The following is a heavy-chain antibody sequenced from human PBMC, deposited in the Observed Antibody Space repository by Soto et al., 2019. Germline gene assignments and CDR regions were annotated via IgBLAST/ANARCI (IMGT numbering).Heavy chain of an antibody. D-gene: IGHD3-22*01. CDR1: GGTFSTNT. V-gene: IGHV1-69*01. J-gene: IGHJ4*02. Sequence: QVQLVQSGAEVKKPGSSVKVSCKASGGTFSTNTISWVRQAPGQGLEWMGGIMPIFGSANYAQKFQGRVTITADEYTRTVYMELSRLGSEDTAVYYCARQFDSDTSGYYYAYWGQGTLVTVSS. CDR2: IMPIFGSA. CDR3: ARQFDSDTSGYYYAY.